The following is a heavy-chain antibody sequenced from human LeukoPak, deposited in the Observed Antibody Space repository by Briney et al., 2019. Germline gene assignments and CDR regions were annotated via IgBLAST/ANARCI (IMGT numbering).Heavy chain of an antibody. Sequence: GGSLRLSCAASGFTFSDYWMTWVRQAPGKGLEWVANIKRDGSEKYYVDSVKGRLTISRDNAKNSLYLQMNSLRAEDTAVYYCAKSWWWGGGVDYWGQGTLVTVSS. CDR1: GFTFSDYW. J-gene: IGHJ4*02. CDR3: AKSWWWGGGVDY. CDR2: IKRDGSEK. V-gene: IGHV3-7*01. D-gene: IGHD2-21*01.